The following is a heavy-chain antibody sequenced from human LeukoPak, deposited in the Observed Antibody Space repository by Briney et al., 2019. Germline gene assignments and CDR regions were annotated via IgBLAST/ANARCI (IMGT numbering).Heavy chain of an antibody. CDR1: GFTFSSYW. V-gene: IGHV3-7*01. Sequence: GGSLRLSCAASGFTFSSYWMDWARQAPGKGLEWVANIKQDGSEKYYVDSVKGRFTISRDNAKNSLYLQMNSLRAEDTAVYYCARDGIPENFDYWGQGTLVTVSS. D-gene: IGHD2-2*01. J-gene: IGHJ4*02. CDR2: IKQDGSEK. CDR3: ARDGIPENFDY.